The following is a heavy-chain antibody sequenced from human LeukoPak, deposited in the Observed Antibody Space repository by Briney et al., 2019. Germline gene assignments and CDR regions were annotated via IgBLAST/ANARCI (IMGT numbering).Heavy chain of an antibody. CDR1: GFTFSNYG. V-gene: IGHV3-30*02. J-gene: IGHJ4*02. CDR2: MRSDGSTK. CDR3: AKGYDSSGFYLDY. D-gene: IGHD3-22*01. Sequence: GGSLRLSCAASGFTFSNYGMHWVRQAPGKGLEWVAYMRSDGSTKYYADSVKGRFTISRDNSKNTLYVQMNSLRAEDTAMYYCAKGYDSSGFYLDYWGRGTLVTVSS.